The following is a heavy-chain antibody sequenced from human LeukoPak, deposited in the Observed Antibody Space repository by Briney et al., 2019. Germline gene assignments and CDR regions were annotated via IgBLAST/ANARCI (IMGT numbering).Heavy chain of an antibody. CDR2: IYHSGST. D-gene: IGHD5-24*01. J-gene: IGHJ4*02. CDR1: GYSISSGYY. CDR3: AREYVEENYFDF. V-gene: IGHV4-38-2*02. Sequence: SETLSLTCTVSGYSISSGYYWGWIRQPPGKGLEWIGSIYHSGSTYYNPSLKSRVTISVDTSKNQFSLKLSSVTAADTAVYYCAREYVEENYFDFLGQGTLVTVSS.